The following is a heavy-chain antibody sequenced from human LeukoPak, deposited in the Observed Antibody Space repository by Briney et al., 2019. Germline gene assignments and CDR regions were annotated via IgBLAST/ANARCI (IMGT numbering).Heavy chain of an antibody. D-gene: IGHD1-26*01. CDR1: GFTFSSYW. V-gene: IGHV3-74*01. CDR3: ARDQLVGATPDY. CDR2: INTDGSST. Sequence: AGGSLRLSCAASGFTFSSYWMHWVRQAPGKGLVWVSRINTDGSSTSYADSVKGRFTISRDNAKNTLYLQMNSLRAEDTAVYYCARDQLVGATPDYWGQGTLVTVSS. J-gene: IGHJ4*02.